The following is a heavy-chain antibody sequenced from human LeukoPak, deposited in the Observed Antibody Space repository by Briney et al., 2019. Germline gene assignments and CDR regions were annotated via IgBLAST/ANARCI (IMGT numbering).Heavy chain of an antibody. CDR2: ISYDGGNK. D-gene: IGHD6-19*01. J-gene: IGHJ4*02. CDR3: ASSIAVAGSLDY. CDR1: GFTFSSYG. Sequence: GRSLRLSCAASGFTFSSYGMHWVRQAPGKGLEWVAVISYDGGNKYYADSVKGRFTISRDNSKNTLYLQMNSLRAEDTAVYYCASSIAVAGSLDYWGQGTLVTVSS. V-gene: IGHV3-30*03.